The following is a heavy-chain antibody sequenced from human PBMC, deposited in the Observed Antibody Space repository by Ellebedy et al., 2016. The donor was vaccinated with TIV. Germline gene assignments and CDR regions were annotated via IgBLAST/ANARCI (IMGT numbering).Heavy chain of an antibody. D-gene: IGHD3-16*01. Sequence: MPSETLSLTCTVSGGSISSGGYYWSWIRQFPGKGLEWIGYIYHSGTTYYNPSLKSRLTLTVDTSRNQFSLNLSSVTAADTAVYYCAKWVPNSGRGTYWGQGTLVTVSS. CDR3: AKWVPNSGRGTY. CDR1: GGSISSGGYY. J-gene: IGHJ4*02. CDR2: IYHSGTT. V-gene: IGHV4-31*03.